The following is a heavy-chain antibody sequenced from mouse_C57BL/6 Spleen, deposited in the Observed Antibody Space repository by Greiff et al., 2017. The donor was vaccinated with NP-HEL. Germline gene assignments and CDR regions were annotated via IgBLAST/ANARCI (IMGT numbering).Heavy chain of an antibody. V-gene: IGHV1-18*01. J-gene: IGHJ3*01. CDR3: ASFRGNYYGFAY. D-gene: IGHD1-1*01. CDR2: INPNNGGT. Sequence: EVQLQQSGPELVKPGASVKIPCKASGYTFTDYNMDWVKQSHGKSLEWIGDINPNNGGTIYNQKFKGKATLTVDKSSSTAYMELRSLTSEDTAVYYCASFRGNYYGFAYWGQGTLATVSA. CDR1: GYTFTDYN.